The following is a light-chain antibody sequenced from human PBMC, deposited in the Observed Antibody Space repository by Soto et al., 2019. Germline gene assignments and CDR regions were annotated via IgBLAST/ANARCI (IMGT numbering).Light chain of an antibody. CDR2: DAS. V-gene: IGKV3D-20*02. Sequence: EFVLTQSPGTLPLSPWERATLSCRASQTVRNNYLAWYQQKPGQAPRLLIYDASSRATGIPDRFSGGGSGADFTLTISSLQPEDFATYYCQQSYSGLTFGGGTKVDIK. CDR1: QTVRNNY. J-gene: IGKJ4*01. CDR3: QQSYSGLT.